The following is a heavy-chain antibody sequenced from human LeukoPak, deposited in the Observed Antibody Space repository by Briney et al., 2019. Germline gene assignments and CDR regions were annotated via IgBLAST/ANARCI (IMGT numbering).Heavy chain of an antibody. CDR1: GFTFSSYA. V-gene: IGHV3-23*01. Sequence: GGSLRLSCAASGFTFSSYAMSWVRQAPGKGLEWVSAISGGGGSTYYADSVKGRFTISRDNSKNTLYLQMNSLRAEDTAVYYCAKVKNDILTGYYPYYFDYWGQGTLVTVSS. D-gene: IGHD3-9*01. CDR3: AKVKNDILTGYYPYYFDY. CDR2: ISGGGGST. J-gene: IGHJ4*02.